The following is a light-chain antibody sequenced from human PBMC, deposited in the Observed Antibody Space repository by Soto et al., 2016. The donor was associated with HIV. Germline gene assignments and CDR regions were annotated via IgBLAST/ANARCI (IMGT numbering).Light chain of an antibody. V-gene: IGKV1-27*01. CDR3: QKYNSAPRT. Sequence: DIQMTQSPSSLSASVGDRVTITCRASQGISNYLVSWYQQKPGKVPKLLIYAASTLQSGVPSRFSGSGSGTDFTLTISSLQPEDVATYYCQKYNSAPRTFGQGTKVEIK. CDR2: AAS. CDR1: QGISNY. J-gene: IGKJ1*01.